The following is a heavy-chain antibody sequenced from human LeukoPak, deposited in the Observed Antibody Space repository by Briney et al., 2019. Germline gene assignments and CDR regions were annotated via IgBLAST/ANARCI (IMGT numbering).Heavy chain of an antibody. CDR3: ARQVRYRVWGSYRAPSFDSRYYYYMDV. CDR1: GGSISSSSYY. CDR2: ISYSGST. Sequence: PSETLFLTCTVSGGSISSSSYYWGWIRQPPGKGPEWIGSISYSGSTYYNPSLKSRVTISVDTSKNQFSLKLSSVTAADTAVYYCARQVRYRVWGSYRAPSFDSRYYYYMDVWGKGTTVTISS. J-gene: IGHJ6*03. V-gene: IGHV4-39*01. D-gene: IGHD3-16*02.